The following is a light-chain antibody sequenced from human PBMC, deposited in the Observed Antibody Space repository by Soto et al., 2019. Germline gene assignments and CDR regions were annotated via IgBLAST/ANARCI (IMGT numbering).Light chain of an antibody. J-gene: IGKJ3*01. CDR2: DAS. CDR3: QKGGDGTRFT. Sequence: EIVLTQSPATLSLSPGQRATLSCRASQSVGAYLAWYPKKVGQAPRLLIYDASNRASFIPARFSGSGSGTDFTLSISSLEPADFAVYYWQKGGDGTRFTFGRGTRVDI. CDR1: QSVGAY. V-gene: IGKV3-11*01.